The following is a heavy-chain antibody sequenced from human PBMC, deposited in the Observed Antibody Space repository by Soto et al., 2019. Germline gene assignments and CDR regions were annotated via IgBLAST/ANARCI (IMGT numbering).Heavy chain of an antibody. V-gene: IGHV4-30-2*01. Sequence: SETLSLTCAVSGGSIISGGYSWILIRQPPGKGLEWIGYIYHSGSTYYNPSLKSRVTISVDRSKNQFSLKLSSVTAADTAVYYCARARAPRANWFDPWGQGTLVTVSS. CDR2: IYHSGST. CDR1: GGSIISGGYS. J-gene: IGHJ5*02. D-gene: IGHD3-10*01. CDR3: ARARAPRANWFDP.